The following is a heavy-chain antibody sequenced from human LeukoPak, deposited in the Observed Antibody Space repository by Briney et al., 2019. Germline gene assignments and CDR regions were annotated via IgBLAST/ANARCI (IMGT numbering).Heavy chain of an antibody. CDR1: GYTFTGYY. CDR3: ARNVSDYYDSSGYYNWFDP. Sequence: GASVKVSCKASGYTFTGYYMHWVRQAPGQGLEWMGWINPNSGGTNYAQKFQGRVTMTRDTSISTAYMELSRLRSDDTAVYYRARNVSDYYDSSGYYNWFDPWGQGTLVTVSS. J-gene: IGHJ5*02. CDR2: INPNSGGT. D-gene: IGHD3-22*01. V-gene: IGHV1-2*02.